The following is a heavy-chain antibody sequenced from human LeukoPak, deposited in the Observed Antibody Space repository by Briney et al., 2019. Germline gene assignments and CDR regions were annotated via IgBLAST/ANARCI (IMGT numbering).Heavy chain of an antibody. J-gene: IGHJ4*02. CDR3: ARGAAGLPYDY. CDR1: GFTFSSYG. CDR2: IYSTGSA. V-gene: IGHV3-66*01. D-gene: IGHD6-25*01. Sequence: PGGSLRLSCAASGFTFSSYGMHWVRQAPGRGLEWVSVIYSTGSAYYADSVKGRFTLSRDNSKNTVYYQMSSLRVEDTAVYYCARGAAGLPYDYWGQGALVTVSS.